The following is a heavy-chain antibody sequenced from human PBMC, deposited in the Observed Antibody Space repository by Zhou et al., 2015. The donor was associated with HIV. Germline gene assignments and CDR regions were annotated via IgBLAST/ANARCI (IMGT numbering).Heavy chain of an antibody. CDR2: IIPILGIA. CDR1: GGTFSSYT. V-gene: IGHV1-69*02. D-gene: IGHD3-3*01. J-gene: IGHJ2*01. Sequence: QVQLVQSGAEVKKPGSSVKVSCKASGGTFSSYTISWVRQAPGQGLEWMGRIIPILGIANYAQKFQGRVTITADKSTSTAYMELSSLRSEDTAVYYCARQAYYDFWSGYYDRGEDDWYFDLWGRGTLVTVSS. CDR3: ARQAYYDFWSGYYDRGEDDWYFDL.